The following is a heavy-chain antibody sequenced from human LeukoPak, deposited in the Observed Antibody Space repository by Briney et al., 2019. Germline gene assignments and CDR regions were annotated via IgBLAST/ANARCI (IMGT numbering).Heavy chain of an antibody. D-gene: IGHD3-16*02. CDR3: TTVMITFGGVIAKN. J-gene: IGHJ4*02. CDR1: GFTFSNAW. Sequence: GGSLRLSCAASGFTFSNAWMSWVRQAPGKGLEWVGRIKSKTDGGTTDYAAPVKGRFTISRDDSKNTLYLQMNSLKTEDTAVYYCTTVMITFGGVIAKNWGQGTLVTVSS. V-gene: IGHV3-15*01. CDR2: IKSKTDGGTT.